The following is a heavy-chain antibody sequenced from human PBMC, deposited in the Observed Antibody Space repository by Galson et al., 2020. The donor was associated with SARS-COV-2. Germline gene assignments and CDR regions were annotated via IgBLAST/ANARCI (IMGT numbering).Heavy chain of an antibody. CDR1: CDSISNGGYS. CDR3: GSLGQCSGGLCFSYGCLDL. CDR2: IYNSGNT. D-gene: IGHD2-8*02. Sequence: SEPLSLTCAVSCDSISNGGYSWSWIRQPPGKGLEWIGYIYNSGNTNYTPSLKSRVTMSVETSKHQFSRKLSSVTGAYTAVYFCGSLGQCSGGLCFSYGCLDLWVRGTLVTGSS. V-gene: IGHV4-30-4*07. J-gene: IGHJ2*01.